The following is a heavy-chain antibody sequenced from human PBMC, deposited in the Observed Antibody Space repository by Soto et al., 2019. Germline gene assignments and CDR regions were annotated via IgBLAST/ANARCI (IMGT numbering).Heavy chain of an antibody. D-gene: IGHD5-12*01. CDR2: ILWDSGSR. V-gene: IGHV3-9*01. CDR3: APEIRVARTEGDYYGMDF. Sequence: EVQLVESGGALVQPGRSLRLSCEASGFTFDDYAMYWVRQAPGKGLEWVSSILWDSGSRGYAESVEGRFTISRDNAKNSLYLQMDGRRAEDTAIYYCAPEIRVARTEGDYYGMDFWGQGTTVIVSS. CDR1: GFTFDDYA. J-gene: IGHJ6*02.